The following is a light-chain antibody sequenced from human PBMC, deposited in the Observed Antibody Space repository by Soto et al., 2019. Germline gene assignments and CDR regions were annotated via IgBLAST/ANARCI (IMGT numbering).Light chain of an antibody. Sequence: QSALTQPASVSGSPGQSITISCTGTRSDVGGYNYVSWYQQLPGKAPKLMIYEVTYRPSGVSNRFSGSKSGNTASLTISGLQAEDEADYYCISYAGSSTPYVFGTGTKLPVL. CDR3: ISYAGSSTPYV. V-gene: IGLV2-14*01. J-gene: IGLJ1*01. CDR1: RSDVGGYNY. CDR2: EVT.